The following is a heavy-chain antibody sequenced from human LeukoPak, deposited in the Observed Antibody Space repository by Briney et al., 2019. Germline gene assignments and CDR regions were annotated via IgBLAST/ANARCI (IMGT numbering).Heavy chain of an antibody. CDR1: GGSISSSSYY. D-gene: IGHD2-2*01. J-gene: IGHJ4*02. V-gene: IGHV4-39*01. CDR3: ARGAPTSWYCFDY. CDR2: IYYSGST. Sequence: SETLSLTCTVSGGSISSSSYYWGWIRQPPGKGLEWIGSIYYSGSTYYNPSLKSRVTISVDTSKNQFSLKLSSVTAADTAVYYCARGAPTSWYCFDYWGQGTLVTVSS.